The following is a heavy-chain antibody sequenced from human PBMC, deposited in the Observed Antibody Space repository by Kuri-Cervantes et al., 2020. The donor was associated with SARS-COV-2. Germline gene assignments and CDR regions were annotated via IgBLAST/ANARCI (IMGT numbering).Heavy chain of an antibody. CDR2: IYYSGST. CDR1: GGSISSGDYY. CDR3: ARGVVPAATKIKKNFGYFDL. J-gene: IGHJ2*01. Sequence: SETLSLTCTVSGGSISSGDYYWNWIRQPPGKGLEWIGYIYYSGSTYYNPSLKSRLTISVDTSKNQFSLKLSSATAADTAVYHYARGVVPAATKIKKNFGYFDLWGRGTLVTVSS. V-gene: IGHV4-30-4*08. D-gene: IGHD2-2*01.